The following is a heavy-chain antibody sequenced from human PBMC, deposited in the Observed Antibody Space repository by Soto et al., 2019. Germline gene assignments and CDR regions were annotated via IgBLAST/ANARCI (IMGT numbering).Heavy chain of an antibody. Sequence: QVQLQQWGAGLLKPSETLSLTCAVYGGSFSGYYWSWIRQPPGKGLEWIGEINHSGSTNYNPSLKSRVTISVDTSKTQCSLKLSSVTAADTAVYYCARGRRSNWGFQRQRYFDLWGRGTLVTVSS. CDR1: GGSFSGYY. CDR2: INHSGST. CDR3: ARGRRSNWGFQRQRYFDL. D-gene: IGHD7-27*01. J-gene: IGHJ2*01. V-gene: IGHV4-34*01.